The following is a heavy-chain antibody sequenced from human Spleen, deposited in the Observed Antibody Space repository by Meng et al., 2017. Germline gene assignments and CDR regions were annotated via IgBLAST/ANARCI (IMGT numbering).Heavy chain of an antibody. J-gene: IGHJ5*02. CDR2: IYYSGST. CDR1: GGSISSGDYY. D-gene: IGHD6-6*01. Sequence: QVQLQESGPGLGKPSQTLSLTCTVSGGSISSGDYYWSWIRQPPGKGLEWIGYIYYSGSTYYNPSLKSRVTISVDTSKNQFSLKLSSVTAADTAVYYCARARRYSSSSHPLDPWGQGTLVTVSS. V-gene: IGHV4-30-4*01. CDR3: ARARRYSSSSHPLDP.